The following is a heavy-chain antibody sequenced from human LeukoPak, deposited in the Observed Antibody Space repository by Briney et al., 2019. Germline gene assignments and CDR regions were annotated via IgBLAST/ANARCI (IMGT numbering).Heavy chain of an antibody. CDR1: GFTFKSYG. Sequence: PGGSLRLSCAASGFTFKSYGMSWVRQAPGKGLEWVSVISGSGANTNYADPVKGRFTISRDNSKNTLYVQMNSLRAEDTAVYYCAKNMGYGGNSAFDIWGQGTMVTVPS. CDR2: ISGSGANT. CDR3: AKNMGYGGNSAFDI. D-gene: IGHD4-23*01. J-gene: IGHJ3*02. V-gene: IGHV3-23*01.